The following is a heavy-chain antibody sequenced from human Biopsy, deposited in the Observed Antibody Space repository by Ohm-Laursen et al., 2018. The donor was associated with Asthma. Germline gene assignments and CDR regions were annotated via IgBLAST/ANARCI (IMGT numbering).Heavy chain of an antibody. V-gene: IGHV3-30*18. J-gene: IGHJ4*02. Sequence: SLRLSCAASGFMFSSFGMHWVRQAPGKGLEWVAVISYDGNHKFYEDSVKGRFTISRDNSKNTLYLQMNSLRTEDTAVYFCAKRRGYSGHDNDYWGQGTLVIVSS. CDR3: AKRRGYSGHDNDY. CDR2: ISYDGNHK. CDR1: GFMFSSFG. D-gene: IGHD5-12*01.